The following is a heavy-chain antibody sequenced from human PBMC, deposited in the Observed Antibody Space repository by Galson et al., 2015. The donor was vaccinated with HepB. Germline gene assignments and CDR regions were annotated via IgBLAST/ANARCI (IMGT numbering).Heavy chain of an antibody. D-gene: IGHD3-3*01. J-gene: IGHJ4*02. Sequence: SLRLSCAASGFTFSSYAMHWVRQAPGKGLEWVAVISYDGSNKYYADSVKGRFTISRDNSKNTLYLQMNSLRAEDTAVYYCARDSPQDYDFWSGYSYYFDYWGQGTLVTVSS. CDR1: GFTFSSYA. CDR3: ARDSPQDYDFWSGYSYYFDY. V-gene: IGHV3-30-3*01. CDR2: ISYDGSNK.